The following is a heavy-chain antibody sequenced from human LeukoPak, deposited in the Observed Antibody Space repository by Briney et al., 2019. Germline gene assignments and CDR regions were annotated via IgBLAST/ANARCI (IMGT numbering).Heavy chain of an antibody. D-gene: IGHD6-13*01. CDR3: AKEGRSSWYFHEVDY. Sequence: GGSLRLSCAASGLTISNNFMGWVRQAPGKGLEWVSDISGSGGRIYYADSVKGRFTISRDNSKNTLYLQMNSLRAEDTAVYYCAKEGRSSWYFHEVDYWGQGTLVTVSS. CDR1: GLTISNNF. CDR2: ISGSGGRI. V-gene: IGHV3-23*01. J-gene: IGHJ4*02.